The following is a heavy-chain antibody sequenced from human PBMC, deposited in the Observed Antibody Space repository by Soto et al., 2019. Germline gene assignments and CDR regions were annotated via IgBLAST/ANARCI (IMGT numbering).Heavy chain of an antibody. J-gene: IGHJ5*02. CDR3: ARDALGTPHNWFDP. Sequence: QVQLQESGPGLVKPSETLSLTCTVSGGSISSYYWSWIRQPPGKGLEWIGYSYYSGSTNYNPSLKGRRTPSVVTSKNQFAMKLSSVTAADTAVYYCARDALGTPHNWFDPWGQGTMVTVSS. D-gene: IGHD6-13*01. CDR1: GGSISSYY. CDR2: SYYSGST. V-gene: IGHV4-59*01.